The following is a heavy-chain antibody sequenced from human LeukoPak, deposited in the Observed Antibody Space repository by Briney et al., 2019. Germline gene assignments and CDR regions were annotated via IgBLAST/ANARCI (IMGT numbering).Heavy chain of an antibody. J-gene: IGHJ4*02. D-gene: IGHD5-24*01. CDR1: GFTFSSYW. V-gene: IGHV3-7*05. CDR3: ARDLHGHFDS. Sequence: GGSLRLSCAVSGFTFSSYWMSWVRPAPGKGLEWVANIKQDGSEKYYVDSVWGRFTVSRDNARNSLYLQMNSLRVEDTAVYYCARDLHGHFDSWGQGTLATVSS. CDR2: IKQDGSEK.